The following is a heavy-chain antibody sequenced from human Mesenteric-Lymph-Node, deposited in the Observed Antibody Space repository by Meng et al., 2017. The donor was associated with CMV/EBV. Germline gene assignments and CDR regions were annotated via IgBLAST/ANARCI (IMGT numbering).Heavy chain of an antibody. V-gene: IGHV4-61*01. CDR3: AREAMSSSSPLGYFDY. Sequence: GSLRLSCTVSGGSVSSGSYYWSWIRQPPGKGLEWIGYIYYSGSTNYNSSLKSRVTISVDTSKNQFSLKLSSVTAADTAVYYCAREAMSSSSPLGYFDYWGQGTLVTVSS. CDR2: IYYSGST. D-gene: IGHD6-6*01. CDR1: GGSVSSGSYY. J-gene: IGHJ4*02.